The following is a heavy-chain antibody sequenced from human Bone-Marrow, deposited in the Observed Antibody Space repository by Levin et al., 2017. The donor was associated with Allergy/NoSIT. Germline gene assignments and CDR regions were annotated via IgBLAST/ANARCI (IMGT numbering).Heavy chain of an antibody. CDR1: GFIFSDYA. CDR3: ATVAFKETWGFSRIDY. V-gene: IGHV3-30*01. Sequence: GGSLRLSCAGSGFIFSDYAMHWVRQAPGKGLEWVAVISYDAVNKYYGDSVEGRFTIYKDSSKNMLYLQMTNLRHEDTAVYYCATVAFKETWGFSRIDYWGQGMLVTVSS. D-gene: IGHD7-27*01. CDR2: ISYDAVNK. J-gene: IGHJ4*02.